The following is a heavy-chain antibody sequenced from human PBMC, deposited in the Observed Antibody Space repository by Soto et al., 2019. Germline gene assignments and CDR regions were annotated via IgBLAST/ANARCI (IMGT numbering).Heavy chain of an antibody. V-gene: IGHV6-1*01. D-gene: IGHD1-26*01. CDR2: TYYRSKWDY. Sequence: SQTLSLTCAITVDSVSSNSAGWSWVRQSPSRGLEWLGRTYYRSKWDYEYALSVRCRITINPDTSKNQYSLQLNSVTPEDTAVYFCARGEQYRGRIFERWGQGTLVTLSS. CDR1: VDSVSSNSAG. J-gene: IGHJ4*01. CDR3: ARGEQYRGRIFER.